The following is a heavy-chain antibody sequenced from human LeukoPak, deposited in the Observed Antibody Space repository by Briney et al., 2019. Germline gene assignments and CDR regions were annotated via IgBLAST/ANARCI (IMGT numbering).Heavy chain of an antibody. Sequence: PGGSLRLSCAASGFTFSSYSMNWVRQAPGKGLEWVSSISSSSSYIYYADSVKGRFTISRDNAKNSLYLQMNSLRAEDTAVYYCARERRTTVVTPGAFDIWGQGTMVTVSS. D-gene: IGHD4-23*01. V-gene: IGHV3-21*01. CDR2: ISSSSSYI. CDR1: GFTFSSYS. J-gene: IGHJ3*02. CDR3: ARERRTTVVTPGAFDI.